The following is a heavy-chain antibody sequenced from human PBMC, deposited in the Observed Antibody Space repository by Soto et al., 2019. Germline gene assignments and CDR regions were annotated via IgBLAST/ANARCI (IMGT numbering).Heavy chain of an antibody. CDR2: IYYDGSGS. V-gene: IGHV3-33*01. CDR3: VRDDCSGGTCYGGY. CDR1: GFTFRDYG. J-gene: IGHJ4*02. Sequence: QVQLVESGGGVVQPGGSLRLSCEASGFTFRDYGFHWVRQAPGKGLEWVAVIYYDGSGSDYEDSVRGRFIFSRDISTNTLYLQMNSLRAEATAVYYCVRDDCSGGTCYGGYWGQGTLVTVSS. D-gene: IGHD2-15*01.